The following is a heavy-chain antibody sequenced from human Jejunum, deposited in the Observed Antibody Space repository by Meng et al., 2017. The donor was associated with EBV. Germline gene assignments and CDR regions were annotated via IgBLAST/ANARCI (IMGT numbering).Heavy chain of an antibody. D-gene: IGHD5-12*01. Sequence: VEDGVEVNKSGASVKVSCKTSGYTFTRDGISWVRQAPGHGPEWMGWITVYNGNTTYAPRLQGRVTMTTDLSTSTAYMELRSLRSDDTAVYYCARDSSGYNANDKVSDYWGQGTLVTVSS. V-gene: IGHV1-18*01. CDR1: GYTFTRDG. CDR2: ITVYNGNT. CDR3: ARDSSGYNANDKVSDY. J-gene: IGHJ4*01.